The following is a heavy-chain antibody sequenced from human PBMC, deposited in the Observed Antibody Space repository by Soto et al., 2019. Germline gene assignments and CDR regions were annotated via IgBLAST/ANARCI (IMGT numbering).Heavy chain of an antibody. V-gene: IGHV3-9*01. D-gene: IGHD5-12*01. CDR3: AKPEYSGYDYDAFDF. J-gene: IGHJ3*01. CDR1: GFTFDDYA. CDR2: ISWNSGSI. Sequence: EVQLVESGGGLVQPGRSLRLSCAASGFTFDDYAMHWVRQAPGKGLEWVSGISWNSGSIGYADSVKGRFTISRDNAKNSLYLQMNSLRAEYTALYYCAKPEYSGYDYDAFDFWGQGTMVTVSS.